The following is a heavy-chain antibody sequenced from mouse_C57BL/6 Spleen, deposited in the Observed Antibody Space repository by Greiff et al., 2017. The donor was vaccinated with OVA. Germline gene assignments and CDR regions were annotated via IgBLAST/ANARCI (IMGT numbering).Heavy chain of an antibody. V-gene: IGHV1-42*01. CDR3: ARERITTVVPYYAMDY. J-gene: IGHJ4*01. CDR2: INPSTGGT. D-gene: IGHD1-1*01. CDR1: GYSFTGYY. Sequence: VQLKESGPELVKPGASVKISCKASGYSFTGYYMNWVKQSPEKSLEWIGEINPSTGGTTYNQKFKAKATLTVDKSSSTAYMQLKSLTSEDSAVYYCARERITTVVPYYAMDYWGQGTSVTVSS.